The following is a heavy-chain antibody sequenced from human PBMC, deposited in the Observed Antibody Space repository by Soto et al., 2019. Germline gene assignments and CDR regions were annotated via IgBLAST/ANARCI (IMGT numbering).Heavy chain of an antibody. V-gene: IGHV4-30-2*01. J-gene: IGHJ4*02. CDR1: GGSISSGGYS. D-gene: IGHD6-19*01. Sequence: QLQLQESGSGLVKPSQTLSLTCAVSGGSISSGGYSWSWIRQPPGKGLEWIGYIYHSGSTYYNPSLKSRVTISVDRSKNQYSLKLSSVTAADTAVYYCAAAGGLGAVAADYWGQGTLGTVSS. CDR2: IYHSGST. CDR3: AAAGGLGAVAADY.